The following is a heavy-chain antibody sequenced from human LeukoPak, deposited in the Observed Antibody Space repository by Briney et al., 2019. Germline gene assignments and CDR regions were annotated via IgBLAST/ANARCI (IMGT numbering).Heavy chain of an antibody. D-gene: IGHD6-13*01. V-gene: IGHV3-21*01. CDR1: GFILSRHT. CDR3: AREKWLAAAAFFDP. Sequence: GVSLRLSCAGSGFILSRHTMNGLRRAPGEGLEWVSSISGSSTNINYVDSVKGRFTISRDNAKNSLFLQMNSLRVEDTAVYYCAREKWLAAAAFFDPWGQGTVVTVSS. CDR2: ISGSSTNI. J-gene: IGHJ5*01.